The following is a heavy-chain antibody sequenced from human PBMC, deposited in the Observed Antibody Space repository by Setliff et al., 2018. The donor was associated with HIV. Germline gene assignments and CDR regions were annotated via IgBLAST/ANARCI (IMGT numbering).Heavy chain of an antibody. J-gene: IGHJ3*02. CDR3: VKDGDYRNGDYDAFDI. Sequence: PGGSLRLSCAASGFTFSSYWMSWVRQAPGKGLEWVTFINYDDNYEYYADSVKGRFTISRDNSKSTVDLQMTSLTAEDTAVYYCVKDGDYRNGDYDAFDIWGQGTMVTVSS. CDR1: GFTFSSYW. CDR2: INYDDNYE. V-gene: IGHV3-30*02. D-gene: IGHD4-17*01.